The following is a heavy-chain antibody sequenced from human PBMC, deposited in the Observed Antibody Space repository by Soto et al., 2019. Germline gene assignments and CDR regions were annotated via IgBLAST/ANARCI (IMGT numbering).Heavy chain of an antibody. V-gene: IGHV3-30*03. J-gene: IGHJ6*02. Sequence: QVQLVESGGGVVQPGRALRLSCAASGFSFNTSGIHWVRQAPGKGLAWVAVIAFDVSQEFYGDSVRGRFPISTDNSKNTLFLQMKSLSPKDTAVYYCATKVRVTKYLSYGMHIRGQGTTVPVSS. CDR3: ATKVRVTKYLSYGMHI. CDR1: GFSFNTSG. CDR2: IAFDVSQE. D-gene: IGHD4-17*01.